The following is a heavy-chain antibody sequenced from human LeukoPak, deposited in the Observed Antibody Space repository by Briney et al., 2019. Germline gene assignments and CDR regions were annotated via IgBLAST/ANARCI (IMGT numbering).Heavy chain of an antibody. V-gene: IGHV3-53*01. CDR1: GFTVSNNY. CDR2: ISSGGST. D-gene: IGHD4-17*01. Sequence: PGGSLRLSCAASGFTVSNNYMSWVRQAPGKGLEWVSVISSGGSTYYADSVKGRFTISRDNSRNTLFLQMDSLRVEDSAMYYCARVEYGDYIDSWGQGTLVTVSS. J-gene: IGHJ4*02. CDR3: ARVEYGDYIDS.